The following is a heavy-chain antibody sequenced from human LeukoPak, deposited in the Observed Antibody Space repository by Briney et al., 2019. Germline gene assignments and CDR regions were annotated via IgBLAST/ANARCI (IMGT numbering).Heavy chain of an antibody. D-gene: IGHD6-19*01. CDR3: AKASLPGIAVAGTGWDY. Sequence: QPGGSLRLSCAASGFTFSSYDMSWVRQAPGKGLEWVSAISGSGGSTYYADSVKGRFTISRDNSKNTLYLQMNSLRAEDTAVYYCAKASLPGIAVAGTGWDYWGQGTLVTVSS. CDR1: GFTFSSYD. CDR2: ISGSGGST. J-gene: IGHJ4*02. V-gene: IGHV3-23*01.